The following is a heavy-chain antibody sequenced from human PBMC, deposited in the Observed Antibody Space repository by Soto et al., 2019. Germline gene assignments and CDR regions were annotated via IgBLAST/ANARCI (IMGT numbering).Heavy chain of an antibody. CDR3: ARDLRGYSYGTGDY. Sequence: GGSLRLSCAASGFTFSSYSMNWVRQAPGKGLEWVSSISSSSSYIYYADSVKGRFTISRDNAKNSLYLQMNSLRAEDTAVYYCARDLRGYSYGTGDYWGQGTLVTVSS. V-gene: IGHV3-21*01. J-gene: IGHJ4*02. D-gene: IGHD5-18*01. CDR2: ISSSSSYI. CDR1: GFTFSSYS.